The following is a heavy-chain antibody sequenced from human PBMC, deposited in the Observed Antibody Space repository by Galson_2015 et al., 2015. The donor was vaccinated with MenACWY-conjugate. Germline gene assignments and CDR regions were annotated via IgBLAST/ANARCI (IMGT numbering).Heavy chain of an antibody. D-gene: IGHD1-26*01. Sequence: DSVKDRFTISRDNAKNTLYLQMDSLRPEDTAVFYCAKTRGASFYFDSWGQGTLVTVSS. J-gene: IGHJ4*02. CDR3: AKTRGASFYFDS. V-gene: IGHV3-74*01.